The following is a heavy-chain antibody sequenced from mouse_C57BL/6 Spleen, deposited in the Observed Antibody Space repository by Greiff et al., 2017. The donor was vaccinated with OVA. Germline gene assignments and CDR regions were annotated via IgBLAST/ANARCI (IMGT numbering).Heavy chain of an antibody. CDR1: GYTFTSYG. CDR2: IYPRSGNT. Sequence: VHLVESGAELARPGASVKLSCKASGYTFTSYGISWVKQRTGQGLEWIGEIYPRSGNTYYNEKFKGKATLTADKSSSTAYMELRSLTSEDSAVYFCARRYYYGSYYFDYWGQGTTLTVSS. J-gene: IGHJ2*01. CDR3: ARRYYYGSYYFDY. V-gene: IGHV1-81*01. D-gene: IGHD1-1*01.